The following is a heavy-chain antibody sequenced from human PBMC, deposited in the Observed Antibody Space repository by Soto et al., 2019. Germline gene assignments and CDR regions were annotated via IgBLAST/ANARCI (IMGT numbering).Heavy chain of an antibody. J-gene: IGHJ5*02. Sequence: SVTLSVTCTVSGGYLSSGDYYWSWIRQPPGKGLEWIGYIYYSGSTYYNPSLKSRVTISVDTSKNQFSLKLSSVTAADTAVYYCANTQGYCSGGSCYDPWFDPWGQGTLVTVSS. CDR2: IYYSGST. V-gene: IGHV4-30-4*01. CDR3: ANTQGYCSGGSCYDPWFDP. D-gene: IGHD2-15*01. CDR1: GGYLSSGDYY.